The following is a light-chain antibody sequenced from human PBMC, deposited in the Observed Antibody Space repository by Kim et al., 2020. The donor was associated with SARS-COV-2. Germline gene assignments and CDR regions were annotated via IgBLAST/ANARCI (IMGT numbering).Light chain of an antibody. Sequence: SYELTQPPSVSVAPGKTARVTCGGNNIGSKSVHWYQQKPGQAPVLVMYADSDRPSGIPERFSGSNSGNTATLTISRVEAGDEADYYCQVWDSDSDQWVFGGGTKLTVL. V-gene: IGLV3-21*04. J-gene: IGLJ3*02. CDR3: QVWDSDSDQWV. CDR2: ADS. CDR1: NIGSKS.